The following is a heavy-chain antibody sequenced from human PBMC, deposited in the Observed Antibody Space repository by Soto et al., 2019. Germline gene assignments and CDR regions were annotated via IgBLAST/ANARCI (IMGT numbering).Heavy chain of an antibody. Sequence: ASVKVSCKASGYTFTSYGISWVRQAPGQGLEWMGWISAYSGNTNYAQKLQGRVTMTADTSTSTAYMELRSLRSDDTAVYYCARDRQVGYCSSTSCPNDYWGQGTLVTVSS. CDR1: GYTFTSYG. CDR2: ISAYSGNT. J-gene: IGHJ4*02. V-gene: IGHV1-18*01. D-gene: IGHD2-2*01. CDR3: ARDRQVGYCSSTSCPNDY.